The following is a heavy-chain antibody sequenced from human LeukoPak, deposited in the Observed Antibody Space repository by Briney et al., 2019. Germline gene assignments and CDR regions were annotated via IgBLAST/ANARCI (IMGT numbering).Heavy chain of an antibody. J-gene: IGHJ3*02. Sequence: GASVKVSCKASEYTFSSYDINWVRQATGQGLEWMGWMNPNSGNTGYAQRYQGRVTMTRNTAISTAYMELSSLRFEDTAVYYCARRRRNYDFWSGYLIDAFDIWGQGTMVTVSS. D-gene: IGHD3-3*01. CDR1: EYTFSSYD. CDR2: MNPNSGNT. V-gene: IGHV1-8*01. CDR3: ARRRRNYDFWSGYLIDAFDI.